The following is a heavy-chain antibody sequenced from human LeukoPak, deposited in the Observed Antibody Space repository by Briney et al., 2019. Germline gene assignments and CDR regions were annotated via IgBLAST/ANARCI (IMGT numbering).Heavy chain of an antibody. CDR3: AKSLTYYHENSDSI. Sequence: GGSLRLSCAASGFDVGRNYMTWVRQAPGKGLEWVSFIYSGGATYYADSVKGRFTISRDNSKNTVYLQMSSLRVEDTAVYYCAKSLTYYHENSDSIWGQGTLVTVSS. V-gene: IGHV3-53*01. J-gene: IGHJ4*02. CDR1: GFDVGRNY. CDR2: IYSGGAT. D-gene: IGHD3-22*01.